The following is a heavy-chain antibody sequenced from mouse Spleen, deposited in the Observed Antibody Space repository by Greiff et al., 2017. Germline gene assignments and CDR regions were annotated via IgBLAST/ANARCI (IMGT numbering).Heavy chain of an antibody. CDR3: ARRGFTTVVAYDY. D-gene: IGHD1-1*01. CDR1: GFTFSSYA. V-gene: IGHV5-9-3*01. Sequence: EVHLVESGGGLVKPGGSLKLSCAASGFTFSSYAMSWVRQTPEKRLEWVATISSGGSYTYYPDSVKGRFTISRDNAKNTLYLQMSSLRSEDTAMYYCARRGFTTVVAYDYWGQGTTLTVSS. J-gene: IGHJ2*01. CDR2: ISSGGSYT.